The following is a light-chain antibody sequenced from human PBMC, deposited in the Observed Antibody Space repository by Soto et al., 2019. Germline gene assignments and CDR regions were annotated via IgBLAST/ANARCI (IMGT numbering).Light chain of an antibody. CDR2: LNSDGSH. CDR3: QTWGTGIQV. CDR1: SGHSSYA. Sequence: QLVLTQSPSASASLGASVKLTCTLSSGHSSYAIAWHQQQPEKGPRYLMKLNSDGSHSKGDGIPDRFSGSRSGAERYLTISSLQSEDEADYYCQTWGTGIQVFGGGTKLTVL. V-gene: IGLV4-69*01. J-gene: IGLJ3*02.